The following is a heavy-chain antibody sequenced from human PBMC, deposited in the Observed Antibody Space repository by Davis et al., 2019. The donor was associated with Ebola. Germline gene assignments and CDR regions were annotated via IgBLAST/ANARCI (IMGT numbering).Heavy chain of an antibody. CDR1: GGSISSSSYY. Sequence: MPSETLSLTCTVSGGSISSSSYYWGWIRQPPGKGLEWIGSIYYSGSTYYNPSLTSRVTISVDTSKNQFSLKLSSVTAADTAVYYCARHGHWVAGTRGYYYGMDVWGQGTTVTVSS. V-gene: IGHV4-39*01. J-gene: IGHJ6*02. CDR3: ARHGHWVAGTRGYYYGMDV. D-gene: IGHD6-19*01. CDR2: IYYSGST.